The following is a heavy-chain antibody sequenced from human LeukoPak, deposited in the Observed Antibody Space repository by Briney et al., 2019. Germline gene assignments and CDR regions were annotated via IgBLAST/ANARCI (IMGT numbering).Heavy chain of an antibody. CDR2: ISHTGSLT. J-gene: IGHJ1*01. V-gene: IGHV3-48*03. CDR3: SSYCSEGTCYGYFHH. D-gene: IGHD2-15*01. CDR1: GFTSTPSE. Sequence: GGSLRLSCAASGFTSTPSEVNWVRQAPGKGLEWISYISHTGSLTYYADSVKGRFTISRDNAKNFLYLQMNSLRVEDTGIYYCSSYCSEGTCYGYFHHWGQGTLVSVSS.